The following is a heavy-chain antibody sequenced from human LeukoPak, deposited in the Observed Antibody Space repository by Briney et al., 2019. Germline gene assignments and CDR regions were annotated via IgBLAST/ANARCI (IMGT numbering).Heavy chain of an antibody. D-gene: IGHD3-10*01. V-gene: IGHV1-2*02. CDR1: GYTFTGYY. CDR2: INPNSGGT. CDR3: AREAYGSGSYHFDY. Sequence: ASVKVSCKASGYTFTGYYMHWVRQAPGQGLEWMGWINPNSGGTNYAQKFQGRVTMTRDTSISTFYTELSRLRSDDSAVYYCAREAYGSGSYHFDYWGQGTLVTVSS. J-gene: IGHJ4*02.